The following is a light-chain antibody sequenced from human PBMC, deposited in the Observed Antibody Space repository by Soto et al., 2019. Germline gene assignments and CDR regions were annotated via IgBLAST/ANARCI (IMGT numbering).Light chain of an antibody. CDR1: RSDIGSYNY. V-gene: IGLV2-14*01. J-gene: IGLJ1*01. Sequence: LTQPASVSGSPGQSITISCSGTRSDIGSYNYVAWYQQFPGKTPKILIYGVSNRPSGVSSRFSGSKSGNTASLTISGLQAEDEADYYCISYTGSSTSYVFGSGTKV. CDR3: ISYTGSSTSYV. CDR2: GVS.